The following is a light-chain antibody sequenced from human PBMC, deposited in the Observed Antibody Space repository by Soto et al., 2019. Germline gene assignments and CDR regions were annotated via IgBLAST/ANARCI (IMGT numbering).Light chain of an antibody. CDR3: GTWDSSLGTVV. V-gene: IGLV1-51*01. Sequence: QSVLTQPPSVSEAPGQKVTISRSGSSSNIGGNYVSWYQVVPRTAPKLLIYDNMKRHSGIPDRFSGSKSGTSATLGITELQIGDEAEYFCGTWDSSLGTVVFGGGTKVTVL. CDR2: DNM. CDR1: SSNIGGNY. J-gene: IGLJ2*01.